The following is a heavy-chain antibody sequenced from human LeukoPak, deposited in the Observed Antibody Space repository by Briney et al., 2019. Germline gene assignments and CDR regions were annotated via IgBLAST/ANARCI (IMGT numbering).Heavy chain of an antibody. V-gene: IGHV3-30*18. J-gene: IGHJ2*01. D-gene: IGHD6-13*01. CDR2: ISYDGSNK. CDR3: AKDRTAAADNGYFDL. CDR1: GFTFSSYG. Sequence: PGRSLRLSCAASGFTFSSYGMHWVRQAPGKGLEWVAVISYDGSNKYYADSVKGRFTISRDNSKNTLYLQMNSLRAEDTAVYYCAKDRTAAADNGYFDLWGRGTLVTVSS.